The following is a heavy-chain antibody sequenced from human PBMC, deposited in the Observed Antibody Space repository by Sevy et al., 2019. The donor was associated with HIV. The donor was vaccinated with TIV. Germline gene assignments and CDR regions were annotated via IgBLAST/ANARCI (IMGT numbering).Heavy chain of an antibody. V-gene: IGHV2-5*02. Sequence: SGPTLVNPTQTLTLTCTFSGFSLSTSGVGVGWIRQPPGKALEWLALIYWDDDKRYSPSLKSRLTITKDTSKNQVVLTMTNMDPVDTATYYCVHYPQDIVYYYDSSGYWEDAFDIWGQGTMVTVSS. CDR1: GFSLSTSGVG. D-gene: IGHD3-22*01. J-gene: IGHJ3*02. CDR3: VHYPQDIVYYYDSSGYWEDAFDI. CDR2: IYWDDDK.